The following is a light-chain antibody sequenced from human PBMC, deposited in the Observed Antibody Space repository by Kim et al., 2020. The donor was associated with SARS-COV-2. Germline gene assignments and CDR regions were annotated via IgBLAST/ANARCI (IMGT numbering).Light chain of an antibody. V-gene: IGKV1-5*03. Sequence: ASVGDRVTITCRASQNIDTWLAWYQQKPGKAPKLLIYTASTLESGVTSRFSGSGSGTEFTLTISSLQPDDFAAYYCQQYKSYPVTFGGGTKVDIK. J-gene: IGKJ4*01. CDR2: TAS. CDR3: QQYKSYPVT. CDR1: QNIDTW.